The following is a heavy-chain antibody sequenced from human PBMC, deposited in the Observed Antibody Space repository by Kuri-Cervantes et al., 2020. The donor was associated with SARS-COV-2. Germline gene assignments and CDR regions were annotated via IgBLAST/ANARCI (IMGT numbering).Heavy chain of an antibody. D-gene: IGHD3-10*01. CDR2: VKTNSGNT. CDR1: ETTFPNYD. J-gene: IGHJ4*02. V-gene: IGHV1-8*01. CDR3: GGWFGESPADY. Sequence: ASVKVSCKAPETTFPNYDINWVRQATGQGLEWMGMVKTNSGNTLYAQIFQGRVTMTRDTSTSTAYMELSSLRSEDTAVYYCGGWFGESPADYWGQGTLVTVSS.